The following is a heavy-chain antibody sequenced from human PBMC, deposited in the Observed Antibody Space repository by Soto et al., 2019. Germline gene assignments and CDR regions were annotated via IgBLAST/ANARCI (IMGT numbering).Heavy chain of an antibody. D-gene: IGHD3-3*01. CDR3: AAWGSGYGAFDI. J-gene: IGHJ3*02. CDR1: GFTFSSYA. CDR2: ISGSGGST. V-gene: IGHV3-23*01. Sequence: QPGGSLRLSCAASGFTFSSYAMSWVRQAPGKGLEWVSAISGSGGSTYYADSVKGRFTISRDNSKNTLYLQMNSLRAEDTAVYYCAAWGSGYGAFDIWGQGTMVTVSS.